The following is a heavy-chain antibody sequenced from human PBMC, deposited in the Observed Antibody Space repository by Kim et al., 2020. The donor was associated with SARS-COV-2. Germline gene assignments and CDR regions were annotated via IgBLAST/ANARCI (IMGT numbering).Heavy chain of an antibody. V-gene: IGHV3-7*01. J-gene: IGHJ4*02. Sequence: GGSLRLSCAASGFTFSSYWMSWVRQAPGKGLEWVANIKQDGSEKYYVDSVKGRFTISRDNAKNSLYLQMNSLRAEDTAVYYCARDRPLHYDSSCYPPPFYYWGQGALVTVSS. CDR2: IKQDGSEK. CDR1: GFTFSSYW. D-gene: IGHD3-22*01. CDR3: ARDRPLHYDSSCYPPPFYY.